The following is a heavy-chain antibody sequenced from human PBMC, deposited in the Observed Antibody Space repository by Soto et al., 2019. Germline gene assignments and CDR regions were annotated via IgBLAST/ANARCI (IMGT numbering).Heavy chain of an antibody. CDR3: ARVDGDPIYYYYYYMDV. V-gene: IGHV1-18*01. D-gene: IGHD4-17*01. Sequence: QVQLVQSGAEVKKPGASVKVSCKASGYTFTSYGISWVRQAPGQGLEWMGWISAYNGNTNYAQKLQGRVTMTTDASTSTAYMELRSLGSDDTAVYYCARVDGDPIYYYYYYMDVWGKGTTVTVSS. CDR2: ISAYNGNT. CDR1: GYTFTSYG. J-gene: IGHJ6*03.